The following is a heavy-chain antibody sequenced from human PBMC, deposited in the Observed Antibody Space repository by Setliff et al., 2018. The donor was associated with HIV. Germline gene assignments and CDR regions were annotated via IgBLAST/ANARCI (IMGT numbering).Heavy chain of an antibody. Sequence: SETLSLTCTVSGGSISSGGYYWNWIRQHPGKGLEWIGYIYYSGSTYYNPSLKSRLTIFVDTSKNQFSPKVTSVTAADTAVYYCARTYDSGGYSFGFWGQGILVTVSS. CDR2: IYYSGST. CDR1: GGSISSGGYY. D-gene: IGHD3-22*01. J-gene: IGHJ4*02. V-gene: IGHV4-31*03. CDR3: ARTYDSGGYSFGF.